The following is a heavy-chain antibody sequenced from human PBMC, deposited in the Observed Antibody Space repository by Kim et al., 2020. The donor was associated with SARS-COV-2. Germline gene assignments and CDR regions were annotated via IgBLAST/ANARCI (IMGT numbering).Heavy chain of an antibody. J-gene: IGHJ4*02. V-gene: IGHV3-15*01. D-gene: IGHD3-10*01. CDR2: IKSKTDGGTT. CDR3: TTGNYYGSGSYYWGADY. CDR1: GFTFSNAW. Sequence: GGSLRLSCAASGFTFSNAWMSWVRQAPGKGLEWVGRIKSKTDGGTTDYAAPVKGRFTISRDDSKNTLYLQMNSLKTEDTAVYYCTTGNYYGSGSYYWGADYWGQGTLVTVSS.